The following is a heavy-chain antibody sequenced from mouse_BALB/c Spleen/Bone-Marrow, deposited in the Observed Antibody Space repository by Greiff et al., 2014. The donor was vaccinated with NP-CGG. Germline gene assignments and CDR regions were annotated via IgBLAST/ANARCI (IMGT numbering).Heavy chain of an antibody. V-gene: IGHV1-80*01. CDR3: ARGGRLTGYYFDY. J-gene: IGHJ2*01. Sequence: VQLQQSGAELVRPGSSVKISCKASGYAFSSYWMNWVKQRPGQGLEWIGQIYPGDGDTNYNGNFKDKATLTTDKSSTTAYMQLSSLTSEDSAVYSCARGGRLTGYYFDYWGQGTTLTVSS. CDR2: IYPGDGDT. CDR1: GYAFSSYW. D-gene: IGHD4-1*01.